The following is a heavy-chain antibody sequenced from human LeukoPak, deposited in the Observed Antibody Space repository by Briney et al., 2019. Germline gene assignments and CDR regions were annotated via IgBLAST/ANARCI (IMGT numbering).Heavy chain of an antibody. CDR3: ARRDDSNWIFDY. CDR1: GYSFTNFR. D-gene: IGHD1-1*01. V-gene: IGHV5-51*01. J-gene: IGHJ4*02. CDR2: IYPGDPDI. Sequence: GESLKISCKGSGYSFTNFRVGWVRQMPGKGLEWMGIIYPGDPDIRYSPSFQGQVTISADKSINTAYLQWSSLKASDTAMYFCARRDDSNWIFDYWGQGSLVIVSS.